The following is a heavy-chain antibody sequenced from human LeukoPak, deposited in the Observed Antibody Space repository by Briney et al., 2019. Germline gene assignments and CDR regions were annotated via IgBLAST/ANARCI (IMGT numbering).Heavy chain of an antibody. CDR1: GYTFTAYY. J-gene: IGHJ4*02. Sequence: APVKVSCKASGYTFTAYYMHWVRQAPGQGLEWLGWINPNSGGTNYAQKFQGRVTMTRDTSITTAYMELSRLSSDDTAVYYCASSVSSRWAIIDYWGQGALVTVSS. CDR3: ASSVSSRWAIIDY. CDR2: INPNSGGT. V-gene: IGHV1-2*02. D-gene: IGHD6-13*01.